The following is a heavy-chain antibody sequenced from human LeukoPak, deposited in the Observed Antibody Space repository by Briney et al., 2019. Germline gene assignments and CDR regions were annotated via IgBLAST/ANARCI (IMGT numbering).Heavy chain of an antibody. CDR1: GGSFSGYY. D-gene: IGHD3-16*01. Sequence: SETLSLTCAVYGGSFSGYYWSLIREPPGKGLEWIGEINHSASTNYNPSLTSRVTLSVDTSKNQFSLKLSSVTAADTAVYYCERVGGTGFPKDWGQGNLVTVSS. V-gene: IGHV4-34*01. CDR3: ERVGGTGFPKD. J-gene: IGHJ4*02. CDR2: INHSAST.